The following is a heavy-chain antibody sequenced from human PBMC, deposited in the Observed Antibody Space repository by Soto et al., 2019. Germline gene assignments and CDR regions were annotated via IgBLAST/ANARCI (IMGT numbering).Heavy chain of an antibody. CDR2: GSA. CDR3: AREGYPDVAWFDP. D-gene: IGHD6-13*01. V-gene: IGHV1-69*01. J-gene: IGHJ5*02. CDR1: GGTFSIYT. Sequence: QVQQVQSGAEVKQPGSSVKVSCKASGGTFSIYTISCVRQAPGQGLEGMGGSANCAQKAQGRLTVTADESTSTVYLALSSLTSEDTAVYYCAREGYPDVAWFDPGGQGTQVSVSS.